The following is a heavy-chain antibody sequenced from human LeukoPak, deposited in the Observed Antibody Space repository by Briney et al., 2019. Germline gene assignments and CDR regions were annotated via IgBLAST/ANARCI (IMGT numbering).Heavy chain of an antibody. V-gene: IGHV3-13*01. D-gene: IGHD6-19*01. CDR2: IGSAGDT. Sequence: GGSLRLSCAASGFTFSSYDMHWVRQATGKGLEWVSAIGSAGDTYYPGSVKGRFTIARENAKNSLYLQMNSLRAGDTAVYYCARKVGGSGWYYFDYWGQGTLVTVSS. CDR1: GFTFSSYD. CDR3: ARKVGGSGWYYFDY. J-gene: IGHJ4*02.